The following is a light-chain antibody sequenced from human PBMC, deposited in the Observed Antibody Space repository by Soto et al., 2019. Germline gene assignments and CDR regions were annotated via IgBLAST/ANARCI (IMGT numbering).Light chain of an antibody. CDR1: QSVNSN. Sequence: EIVMTQSPATLSVSPGERATLSCRASQSVNSNFAWYQQKPGQAPRLLIYAASTRATGIPARFSGSGSGTGFTLTISSLQSEDFAVYYCQQYYNWPRTFGQGTKVEIK. CDR3: QQYYNWPRT. V-gene: IGKV3-15*01. J-gene: IGKJ1*01. CDR2: AAS.